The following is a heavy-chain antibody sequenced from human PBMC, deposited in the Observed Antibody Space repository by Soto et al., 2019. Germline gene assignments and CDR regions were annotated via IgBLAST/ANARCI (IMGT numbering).Heavy chain of an antibody. CDR2: ISSGSGTT. V-gene: IGHV3-48*01. Sequence: EVQLVESGGGLVQPGGSLRLSCAVSGFTFSSYSMNWVRQAPGKGLEWVSYISSGSGTTYYADSVKDRFSISRDNANNSLYLQMNSLRVEDTAVYYCAKIGTYLRMDVWGQGNTVTVSS. CDR3: AKIGTYLRMDV. D-gene: IGHD3-10*01. CDR1: GFTFSSYS. J-gene: IGHJ6*02.